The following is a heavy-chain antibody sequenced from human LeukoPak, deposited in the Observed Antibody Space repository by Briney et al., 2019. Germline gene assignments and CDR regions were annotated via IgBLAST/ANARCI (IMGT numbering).Heavy chain of an antibody. CDR1: EFTFSNYW. Sequence: GGSLRLSCAASEFTFSNYWMSWVRQAPGKGLEWVANIKQDGSKKYYVDSVKGRFTISRDNAKNSLYLQMNSLRAEDTAVYYCASKGYSSSSQTQYYFDYWGQGTLVTVSS. J-gene: IGHJ4*02. CDR3: ASKGYSSSSQTQYYFDY. V-gene: IGHV3-7*01. D-gene: IGHD6-6*01. CDR2: IKQDGSKK.